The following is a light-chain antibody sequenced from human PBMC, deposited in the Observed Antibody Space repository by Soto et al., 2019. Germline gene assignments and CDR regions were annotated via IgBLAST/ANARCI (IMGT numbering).Light chain of an antibody. CDR1: QYVSNK. J-gene: IGKJ5*01. CDR2: GAS. V-gene: IGKV3-15*01. CDR3: RQYKEWPPFT. Sequence: EIVMTPSPATLSVSPGETANLSCRASQYVSNKVAWYQQKPGQAPRLLILGASTRATGVPARFSGSGSGTEFTLSISSLQSEDFAVYYCRQYKEWPPFTFGQGTRLEIK.